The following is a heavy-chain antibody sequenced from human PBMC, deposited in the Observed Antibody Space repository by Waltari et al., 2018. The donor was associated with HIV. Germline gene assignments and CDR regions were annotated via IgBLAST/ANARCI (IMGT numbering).Heavy chain of an antibody. CDR3: ARVPDSSGYYSDI. CDR2: ISGNNDHI. D-gene: IGHD3-22*01. V-gene: IGHV3-21*01. CDR1: GFTSSASG. Sequence: EVQLVESGGGLVKPGGSLRLSGAAPGFTSSASGLTRVRQAPGEGLEWVSFISGNNDHIYYADSMKGRFTISRDNARNSLYLQMNSLRAEDTAVYYCARVPDSSGYYSDIWGQGTMVTVSS. J-gene: IGHJ3*02.